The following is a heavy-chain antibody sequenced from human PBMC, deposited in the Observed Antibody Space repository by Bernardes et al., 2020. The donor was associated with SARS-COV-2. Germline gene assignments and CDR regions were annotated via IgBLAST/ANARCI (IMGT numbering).Heavy chain of an antibody. CDR1: GGSISSSSYY. V-gene: IGHV4-39*01. J-gene: IGHJ4*02. CDR2: IYYRGTT. CDR3: ARTVYSSSSGIGF. Sequence: SETLTLTCTVSGGSISSSSYYWGWIRQPPGKGLEWIGSIYYRGTTYFNPSLKSRVTISVDTSKNQFSLRLSSVTAADTAVYYCARTVYSSSSGIGFWGQGTLVTGSS. D-gene: IGHD6-6*01.